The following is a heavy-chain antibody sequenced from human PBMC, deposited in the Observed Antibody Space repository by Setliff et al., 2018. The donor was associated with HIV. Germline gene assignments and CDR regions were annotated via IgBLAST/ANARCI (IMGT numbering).Heavy chain of an antibody. D-gene: IGHD2-21*02. CDR3: ARDARIRGPSDLNCDGDCYPSDPKGGGSANRRAFDI. CDR2: INHSGST. CDR1: GGSFSGYY. Sequence: PSETLSLTCAVYGGSFSGYYWSWIRQPPGKGLEWIGEINHSGSTNYNPSLKSRVTISVDTSKNQFSLKLSSVTAADTAVYYCARDARIRGPSDLNCDGDCYPSDPKGGGSANRRAFDIWGQGTMVTVSS. V-gene: IGHV4-34*01. J-gene: IGHJ3*02.